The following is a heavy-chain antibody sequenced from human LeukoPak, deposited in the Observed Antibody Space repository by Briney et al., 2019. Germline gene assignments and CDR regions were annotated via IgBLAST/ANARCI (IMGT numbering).Heavy chain of an antibody. CDR3: ARPAVAGPFDY. V-gene: IGHV3-30*03. CDR2: ISYDGSNK. CDR1: GFTFSSYG. Sequence: GRSLRLSCAASGFTFSSYGMHWARQAPGKGLEWVAVISYDGSNKYYADSVKGRFTISRDNSKNTLYLQMNSLRAEDTAVYYCARPAVAGPFDYWGQGTLVTVSS. D-gene: IGHD6-19*01. J-gene: IGHJ4*02.